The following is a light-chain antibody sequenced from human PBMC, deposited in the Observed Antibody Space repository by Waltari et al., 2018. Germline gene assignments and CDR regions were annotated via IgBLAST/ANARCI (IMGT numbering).Light chain of an antibody. CDR3: QSTDSSGTSVV. V-gene: IGLV3-25*03. CDR2: KDS. J-gene: IGLJ2*01. Sequence: SYELTQPPSVSVSPGQTARITCSGDALPNQYAYWYQQKPGQAPAVVIYKDSERPSGIPGRFSGSTSGTTVTLAISGVQAEDEADYYCQSTDSSGTSVVFGGGTKLTVL. CDR1: ALPNQY.